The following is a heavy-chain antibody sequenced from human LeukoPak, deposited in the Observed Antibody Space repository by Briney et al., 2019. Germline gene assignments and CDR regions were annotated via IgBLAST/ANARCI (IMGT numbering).Heavy chain of an antibody. D-gene: IGHD1-26*01. J-gene: IGHJ4*02. V-gene: IGHV4-59*01. CDR2: IYYSGST. Sequence: PSETLSLTCTVSGGSISSYYWSWIRQPPGKGLEWIGYIYYSGSTNYNPSLKSRVTISVDTSQNQFSLKLSSVTAADTAVYYCARSLGTGSYSLAYWGQGTLVTVSS. CDR3: ARSLGTGSYSLAY. CDR1: GGSISSYY.